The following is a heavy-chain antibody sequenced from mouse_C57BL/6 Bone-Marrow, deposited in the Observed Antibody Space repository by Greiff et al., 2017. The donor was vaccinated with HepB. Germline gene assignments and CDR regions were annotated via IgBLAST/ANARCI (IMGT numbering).Heavy chain of an antibody. CDR1: GFTFSSYA. CDR3: ARDRGTTVVRAMDY. Sequence: VKLVESGGGLVKPGGSLKLSCAASGFTFSSYAMSWVRQTPEKRLEWVATISDGGSYTYYPDNVKGRFTISRDNAKNNLYLQMSHLKSEDTAMYYCARDRGTTVVRAMDYWGQGTSVTVSS. CDR2: ISDGGSYT. V-gene: IGHV5-4*01. J-gene: IGHJ4*01. D-gene: IGHD1-1*01.